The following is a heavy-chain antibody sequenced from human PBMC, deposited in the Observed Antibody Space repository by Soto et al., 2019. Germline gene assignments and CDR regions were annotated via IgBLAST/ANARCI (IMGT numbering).Heavy chain of an antibody. J-gene: IGHJ4*02. V-gene: IGHV4-34*01. D-gene: IGHD2-21*01. Sequence: SETLSLTCAVYCGSFSGYYWSWIRQPPGKGLEWIGEINHSGSTNYNPSLKSRVTISVDTSKNQFSLKLSSVTAADTAVYFCATYFTRAGRRCHWGQGTLVTVSS. CDR1: CGSFSGYY. CDR2: INHSGST. CDR3: ATYFTRAGRRCH.